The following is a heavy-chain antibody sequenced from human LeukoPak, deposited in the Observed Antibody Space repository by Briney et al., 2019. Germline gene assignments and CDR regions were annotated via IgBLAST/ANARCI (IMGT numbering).Heavy chain of an antibody. CDR3: ARVIDYDSSGYYLGY. Sequence: SETLSLTCTVSGGSISSGGNYWSWIRQHPGKGLEWIGYIYYSGSTYYSPSLKSRLTISVDTSKNQFSLKLSSVTAADTAVYYCARVIDYDSSGYYLGYWGQGTRVTVSS. D-gene: IGHD3-22*01. J-gene: IGHJ4*02. CDR1: GGSISSGGNY. V-gene: IGHV4-31*03. CDR2: IYYSGST.